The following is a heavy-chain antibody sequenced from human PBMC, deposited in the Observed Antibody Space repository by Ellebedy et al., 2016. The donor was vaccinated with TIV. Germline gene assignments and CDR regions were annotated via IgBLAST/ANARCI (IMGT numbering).Heavy chain of an antibody. J-gene: IGHJ4*02. V-gene: IGHV3-74*01. Sequence: GESLKISCASSEFTFSSYWIHWVRQTPGKRLVWVPRISPDGRGTSYADSVKGRFTISRDNAKNTMYLQMNSLRAEDTAVYYCATGPYSYGWGYWGQGTLVTVSS. CDR1: EFTFSSYW. D-gene: IGHD5-18*01. CDR2: ISPDGRGT. CDR3: ATGPYSYGWGY.